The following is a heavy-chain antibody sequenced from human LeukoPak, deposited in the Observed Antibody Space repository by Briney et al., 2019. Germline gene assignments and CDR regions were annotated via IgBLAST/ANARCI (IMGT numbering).Heavy chain of an antibody. CDR1: GGSISSNSYY. CDR2: IYYSGST. Sequence: PSETLSLTCTVSGGSISSNSYYWGWIRQPPGKGLEWIGSIYYSGSTYYNPSLKSRVTISVDTSKNQFSLKLSSVTAADTAVYYCARHMTILGGQDYWGQGTLVTVSS. J-gene: IGHJ4*02. D-gene: IGHD1-26*01. V-gene: IGHV4-39*01. CDR3: ARHMTILGGQDY.